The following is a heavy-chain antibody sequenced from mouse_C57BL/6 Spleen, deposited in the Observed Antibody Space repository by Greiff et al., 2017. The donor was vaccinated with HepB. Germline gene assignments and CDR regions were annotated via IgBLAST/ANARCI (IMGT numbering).Heavy chain of an antibody. D-gene: IGHD2-3*01. J-gene: IGHJ3*01. V-gene: IGHV1-5*01. CDR2: IYPGNSDT. CDR3: TFYDGYYVWFAY. Sequence: VQLQQSGTVLARPGASVKMSCKTSGYTFTSYWMHWVKQRPGQGLEWIGAIYPGNSDTSYNQKFKGKAKLTAVTSASPAYMELSSLTNEDSAVYYCTFYDGYYVWFAYWGQGTLVTVSA. CDR1: GYTFTSYW.